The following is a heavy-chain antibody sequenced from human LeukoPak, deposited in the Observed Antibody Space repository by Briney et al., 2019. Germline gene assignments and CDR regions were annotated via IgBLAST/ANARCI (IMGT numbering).Heavy chain of an antibody. J-gene: IGHJ4*02. CDR2: ISSSSSYI. Sequence: PGGSLRLACAASGFTFSSYSMNWVGQAPGKGLEGVSSISSSSSYIYYADSVRGRFTISRDNAKTSLYLQMNSLRAEDTAVYYCASLPWGDYDYWGQGTLVTVSS. D-gene: IGHD4-17*01. CDR1: GFTFSSYS. CDR3: ASLPWGDYDY. V-gene: IGHV3-21*01.